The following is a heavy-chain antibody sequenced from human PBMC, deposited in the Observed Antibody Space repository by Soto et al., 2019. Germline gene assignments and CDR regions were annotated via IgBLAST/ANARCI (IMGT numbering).Heavy chain of an antibody. CDR1: GGTFSSYA. J-gene: IGHJ3*01. CDR3: DRLPEQRDIVEIVYG. D-gene: IGHD2-8*01. CDR2: IIPIFGTA. Sequence: SVKVSCKASGGTFSSYAISWVRQAPGQGLEWMGGIIPIFGTANYAQKFQGRVTITADESTSTAYMAPSSLRSEATAVYYCDRLPEQRDIVEIVYGWGQGTMVTV. V-gene: IGHV1-69*13.